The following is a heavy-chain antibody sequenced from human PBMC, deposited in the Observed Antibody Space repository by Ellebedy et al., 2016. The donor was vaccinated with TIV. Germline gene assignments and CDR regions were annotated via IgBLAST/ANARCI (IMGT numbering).Heavy chain of an antibody. CDR2: TYYRSKWYN. V-gene: IGHV6-1*01. D-gene: IGHD3-10*01. Sequence: SETLSLTXAISGDSVSSDSASWNWIRQSPSRGLEWLGRTYYRSKWYNEYAVSVKSRITINPDTSRNQFSLQLNSVTPEDTAVYYCARDYYGSGLKFDPWGQGALVTVSS. CDR3: ARDYYGSGLKFDP. J-gene: IGHJ5*02. CDR1: GDSVSSDSAS.